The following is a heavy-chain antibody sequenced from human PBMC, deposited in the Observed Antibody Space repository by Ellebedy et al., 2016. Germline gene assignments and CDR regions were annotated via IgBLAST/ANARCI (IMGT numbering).Heavy chain of an antibody. V-gene: IGHV3-21*01. J-gene: IGHJ4*02. D-gene: IGHD2-2*01. Sequence: GGSLRLSXAASGFTFSSYSMTWVRQAPGKGLEWVSSISSSSYVYYADSVKGRFTISRDNAKNSLYLQMNGLRAEDTAVYYCARDGQGCSSTNCYADYWGQGTLVTVSS. CDR3: ARDGQGCSSTNCYADY. CDR1: GFTFSSYS. CDR2: ISSSSYV.